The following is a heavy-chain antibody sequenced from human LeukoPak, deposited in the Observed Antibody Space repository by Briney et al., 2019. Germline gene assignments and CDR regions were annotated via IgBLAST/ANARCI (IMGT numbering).Heavy chain of an antibody. CDR1: GFTFSGSA. Sequence: GGSLRLSCTASGFTFSGSAMHWVRQASGKGLEWVGRIRSKANNYATSYAASVKGRFTISRDDAKNTAYLQMNSLKTEDTAVYYCTRLESVTTGDYWGQGTLVTVSS. CDR3: TRLESVTTGDY. CDR2: IRSKANNYAT. J-gene: IGHJ4*02. D-gene: IGHD4-17*01. V-gene: IGHV3-73*01.